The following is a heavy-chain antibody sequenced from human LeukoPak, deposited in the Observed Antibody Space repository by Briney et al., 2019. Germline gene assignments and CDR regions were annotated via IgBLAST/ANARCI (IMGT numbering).Heavy chain of an antibody. CDR1: GGSVSSYY. CDR3: ARDRVYSSGWYGGYYFDY. D-gene: IGHD6-19*01. Sequence: SETLSLTCTVSGGSVSSYYWSWIRQPAGKGLEWIGRIYTSGSTNYNPSLKSRVTMSVDTSKNQFSLKLSSVTAADTAVYYCARDRVYSSGWYGGYYFDYWGQGTLVTVSS. V-gene: IGHV4-4*07. CDR2: IYTSGST. J-gene: IGHJ4*02.